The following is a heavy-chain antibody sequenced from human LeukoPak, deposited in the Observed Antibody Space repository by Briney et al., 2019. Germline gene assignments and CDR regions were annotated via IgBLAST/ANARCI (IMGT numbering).Heavy chain of an antibody. CDR3: ARKDSHYDILTTYRIWYFDL. D-gene: IGHD3-9*01. V-gene: IGHV4-34*01. CDR2: INHSGST. CDR1: GGSFSGYY. Sequence: PSETLSLTCAVYGGSFSGYYWSWIRQPPGKGLEWIGEINHSGSTNYNPSLKSRVTISVDTSKNQFSLKLSSVTAADTAVYYCARKDSHYDILTTYRIWYFDLWGRGTLVTVSS. J-gene: IGHJ2*01.